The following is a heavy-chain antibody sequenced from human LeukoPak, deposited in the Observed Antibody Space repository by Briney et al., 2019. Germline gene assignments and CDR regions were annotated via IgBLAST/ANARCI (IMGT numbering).Heavy chain of an antibody. V-gene: IGHV4-34*01. CDR1: GGSFSGYY. J-gene: IGHJ4*02. Sequence: SETLSLTCAVYGGSFSGYYWSWIRQPPGRGLEWIGEINHSGSTNYNPSLKSRVTISVDTSKNQFSLKLSSVTAADTAVYYCARSSYSSSWYSDYWGQGTLVTVSS. D-gene: IGHD6-13*01. CDR2: INHSGST. CDR3: ARSSYSSSWYSDY.